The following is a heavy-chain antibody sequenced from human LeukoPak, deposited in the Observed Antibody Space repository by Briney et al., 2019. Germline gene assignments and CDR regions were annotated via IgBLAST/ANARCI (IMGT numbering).Heavy chain of an antibody. CDR2: IYYSGST. V-gene: IGHV4-30-4*01. D-gene: IGHD2-2*01. CDR1: GGSISSGDYY. Sequence: SSETLSLTCTVSGGSISSGDYYWSWIRQPPGKGLEWIGYIYYSGSTYYNPSLKSRVTISVDTSKNQFSLKLSSVTAADTAVYYCARALSPHCSSTSCYPDAFDIWGQGTMVTVSS. CDR3: ARALSPHCSSTSCYPDAFDI. J-gene: IGHJ3*02.